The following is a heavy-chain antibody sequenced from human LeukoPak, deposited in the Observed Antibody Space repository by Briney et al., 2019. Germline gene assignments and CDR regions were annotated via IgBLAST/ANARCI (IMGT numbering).Heavy chain of an antibody. V-gene: IGHV3-33*01. D-gene: IGHD4-11*01. J-gene: IGHJ4*01. CDR3: ARDAQRGFDYSNSLEY. CDR1: GFIYSHYG. CDR2: IWSDGSNR. Sequence: PGRSLRLSCAASGFIYSHYGMHWVRQAPGKGLEWAAVIWSDGSNRFYAGSVKGRFTISRDNSQNTLFLQMNSLRAEDTAMYYCARDAQRGFDYSNSLEYWSHGTLVTVSS.